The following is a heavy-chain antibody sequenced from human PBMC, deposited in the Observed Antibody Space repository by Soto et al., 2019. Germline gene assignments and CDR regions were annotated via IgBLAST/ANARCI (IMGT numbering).Heavy chain of an antibody. V-gene: IGHV4-34*01. CDR2: INHSGST. CDR1: GGSFSGYY. D-gene: IGHD2-8*02. Sequence: PSETLSLTCAVYGGSFSGYYWTWIRQPPGTGLEWIGEINHSGSTNYNPSLKSRVTISVDTSKNQFSLKLTSVTAADTAVYYCERDKITGLFEYWGQGTLVTASS. J-gene: IGHJ4*02. CDR3: ERDKITGLFEY.